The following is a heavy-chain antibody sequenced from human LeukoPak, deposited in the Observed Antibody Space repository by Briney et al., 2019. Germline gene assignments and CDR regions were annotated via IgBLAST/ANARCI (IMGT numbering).Heavy chain of an antibody. D-gene: IGHD2-21*01. Sequence: GGSLRLSCAVSGFTFSTYAMNWVRQAPGKGLEWVALISYNGRKKYYADSVKGRVTISRDNSKNTVYMQMNSLRAEDTAVYYCAKGYSEIHRSFDIWGQGTVVTVFS. CDR3: AKGYSEIHRSFDI. J-gene: IGHJ3*02. V-gene: IGHV3-30*04. CDR1: GFTFSTYA. CDR2: ISYNGRKK.